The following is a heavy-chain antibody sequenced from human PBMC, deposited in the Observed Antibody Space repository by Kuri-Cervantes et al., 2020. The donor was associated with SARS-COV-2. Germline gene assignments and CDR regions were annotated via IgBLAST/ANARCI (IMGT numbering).Heavy chain of an antibody. CDR1: GGTFSSYA. CDR3: ARDAIRDGYNEGY. CDR2: IIPIFGTA. J-gene: IGHJ4*02. D-gene: IGHD5-24*01. V-gene: IGHV1-69*06. Sequence: SVKVSCKASGGTFSSYAISWVRQAPGQGLEWTGGIIPIFGTANYAQKFQGRVTITADKSTSTAYMELSSLRSEDTAVYHCARDAIRDGYNEGYWGQGTLVTVSS.